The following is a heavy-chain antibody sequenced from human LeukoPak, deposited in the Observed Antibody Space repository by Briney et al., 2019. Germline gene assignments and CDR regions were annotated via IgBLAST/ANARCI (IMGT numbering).Heavy chain of an antibody. CDR1: GGSFSGYY. V-gene: IGHV4-34*01. CDR3: ARGPLYYYDSSGYSYYY. D-gene: IGHD3-22*01. CDR2: INHSGST. Sequence: PSETRSLTCAVYGGSFSGYYWSWIRQPPGKGLEWIGEINHSGSTNYNPSLKSRVTISVDTSKNQFSLKLSSVTAADTAVYYCARGPLYYYDSSGYSYYYWGQGTLVTVSS. J-gene: IGHJ4*02.